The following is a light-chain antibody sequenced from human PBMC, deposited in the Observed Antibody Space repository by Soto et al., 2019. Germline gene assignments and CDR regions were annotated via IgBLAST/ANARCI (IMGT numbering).Light chain of an antibody. V-gene: IGLV3-1*01. CDR3: PAWDSSTVV. CDR1: KLGDKY. CDR2: QDS. J-gene: IGLJ2*01. Sequence: SYELTQPPSVSVSPGQTASITCPGDKLGDKYACWYQQKPGQSPVLVIYQDSKRPSGIPERFSGSNSGNTATLTISGTQAMDEADYYCPAWDSSTVVFGGGTKLTVL.